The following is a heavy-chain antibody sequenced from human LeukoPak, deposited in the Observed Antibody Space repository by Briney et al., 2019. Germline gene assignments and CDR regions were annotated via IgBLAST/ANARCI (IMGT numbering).Heavy chain of an antibody. D-gene: IGHD3-3*02. CDR3: TETSGPAILEWLSP. V-gene: IGHV3-23*01. J-gene: IGHJ5*02. CDR1: GFTFNRYA. Sequence: PGGSLRLSCAGSGFTFNRYAISWVRQAPGKGLEWVSAISGSSGSTYYADSVKGRFTISRDNSKNTLYLQMSSLRADDTAVYYCTETSGPAILEWLSPWGQGTLVTVSS. CDR2: ISGSSGST.